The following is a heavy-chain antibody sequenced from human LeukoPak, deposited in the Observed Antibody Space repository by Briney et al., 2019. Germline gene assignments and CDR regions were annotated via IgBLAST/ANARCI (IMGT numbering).Heavy chain of an antibody. D-gene: IGHD3-3*01. V-gene: IGHV3-23*01. CDR3: ARGIYDFWSGYPDDYGMDV. J-gene: IGHJ6*02. CDR2: ISISGDTT. Sequence: GGSLRLSCVASGFTFSSHAMTWVRQAPGKGLEWVSAISISGDTTYYADAVKGRFTISRDNSKNTVYLQMNSLRAEDTAVYYCARGIYDFWSGYPDDYGMDVWGQGTTVTVSS. CDR1: GFTFSSHA.